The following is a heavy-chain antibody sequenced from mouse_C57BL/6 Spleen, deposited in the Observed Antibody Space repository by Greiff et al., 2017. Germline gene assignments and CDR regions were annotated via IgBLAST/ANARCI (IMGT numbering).Heavy chain of an antibody. CDR2: IWTGGGT. Sequence: VQLQESGPGLVAPSQSLSITCTVSGFSLTSYAISWVRQPPGKGLEWLGVIWTGGGTTYNSAHKTRQSISTDNTKGQVFLKVNSLLTDDTAGYYCARNMGLGYAMDYWGQGTSVTVSS. CDR1: GFSLTSYA. J-gene: IGHJ4*01. D-gene: IGHD4-1*01. CDR3: ARNMGLGYAMDY. V-gene: IGHV2-9-1*01.